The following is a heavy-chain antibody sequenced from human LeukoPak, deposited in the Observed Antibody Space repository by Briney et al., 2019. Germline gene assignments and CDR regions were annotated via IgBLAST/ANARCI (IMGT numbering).Heavy chain of an antibody. V-gene: IGHV4-39*01. CDR1: GGSISSSSYY. Sequence: PSETLSLTCTVSGGSISSSSYYWGWIRQPPGKGLEWIGSIYYSGSTYYNPSLKSRVTISVDTSKNQFSLKLSSVTAADTAVYYCARMRLESLSFLEWLNRSGGAFDIWGQGTMVTVSS. CDR3: ARMRLESLSFLEWLNRSGGAFDI. D-gene: IGHD3-3*01. CDR2: IYYSGST. J-gene: IGHJ3*02.